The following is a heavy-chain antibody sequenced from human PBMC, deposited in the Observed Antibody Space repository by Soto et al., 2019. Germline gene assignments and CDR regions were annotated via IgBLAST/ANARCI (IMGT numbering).Heavy chain of an antibody. D-gene: IGHD6-13*01. CDR1: GYSFTSYW. Sequence: GESLKISCKGSGYSFTSYWIGWVRQMPGKGLEWMGIIYPGDSDTRYSPSFQGQVTISADKSISTAYLQWSSLKASDTAMYYCARHNRSSSWYNKHYYYYYYMDVWGKGTTVTVSS. CDR3: ARHNRSSSWYNKHYYYYYYMDV. J-gene: IGHJ6*03. V-gene: IGHV5-51*01. CDR2: IYPGDSDT.